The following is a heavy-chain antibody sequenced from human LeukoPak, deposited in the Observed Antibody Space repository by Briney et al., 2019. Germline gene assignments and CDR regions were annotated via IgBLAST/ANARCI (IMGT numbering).Heavy chain of an antibody. CDR2: IKQDGSAK. J-gene: IGHJ4*02. CDR1: GFTFSSYW. CDR3: ARAASGSYPGYFDY. V-gene: IGHV3-7*01. Sequence: PGGSLRLSCAASGFTFSSYWMSWVRQAPGKGLEWVANIKQDGSAKYCVDSVKGPFTISRDNAKNSLYLQMNSLRAEDTAVYYCARAASGSYPGYFDYWGQGTLVTVSS. D-gene: IGHD1-26*01.